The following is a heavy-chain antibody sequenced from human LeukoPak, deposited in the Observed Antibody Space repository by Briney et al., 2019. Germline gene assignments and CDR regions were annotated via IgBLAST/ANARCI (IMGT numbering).Heavy chain of an antibody. J-gene: IGHJ4*02. CDR3: ARVYGWSSYFDY. D-gene: IGHD6-19*01. CDR1: GGSISSGDFY. Sequence: SQTLSLTCTVSGGSISSGDFYWSWIRQPAGKGLEWVGRLYTSGSTNYNPSLKSRVTISVDTSKNQFSLKLSSVTAADTAVYYCARVYGWSSYFDYWGRGTLVTVSS. V-gene: IGHV4-61*02. CDR2: LYTSGST.